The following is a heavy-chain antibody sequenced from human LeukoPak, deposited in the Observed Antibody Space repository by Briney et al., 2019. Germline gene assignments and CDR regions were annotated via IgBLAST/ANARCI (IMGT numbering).Heavy chain of an antibody. CDR2: IYYSGST. V-gene: IGHV4-59*01. J-gene: IGHJ4*02. CDR1: GGSISSYY. CDR3: ARSYYDSSGYYGGIDY. D-gene: IGHD3-22*01. Sequence: SETLSLTCTVSGGSISSYYWSWIRQPPGKGLEWIGYIYYSGSTNYNPSLKSRVTISVDTSKNQFSLKLSSVTAADTAVYYCARSYYDSSGYYGGIDYWGQGTLVTVSS.